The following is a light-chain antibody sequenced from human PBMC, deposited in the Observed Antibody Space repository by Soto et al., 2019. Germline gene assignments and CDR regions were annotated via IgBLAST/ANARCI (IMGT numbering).Light chain of an antibody. CDR2: AAS. Sequence: DIQMTQSQSSLSASVGDRVTITCRASQSISSYLNWYQQKPGKAPKVLIYAASSLQSGVPSRFSGSGSGTDFTLTISSLQPEDFATYYCQQSYSTPYTFGQGTKLEIK. CDR1: QSISSY. V-gene: IGKV1-39*01. CDR3: QQSYSTPYT. J-gene: IGKJ2*01.